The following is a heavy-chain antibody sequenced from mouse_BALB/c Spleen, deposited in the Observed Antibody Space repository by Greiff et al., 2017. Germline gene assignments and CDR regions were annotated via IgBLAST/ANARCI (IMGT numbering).Heavy chain of an antibody. V-gene: IGHV1-87*01. D-gene: IGHD4-1*01. CDR1: GYTFTSYW. CDR3: ATMTGGY. CDR2: IYPGDGDT. Sequence: VQLQESGAELARPGASVKLSCKASGYTFTSYWMQWVKQRPGQGLEWIGAIYPGDGDTRYTQKFKGKATLTADKSSSTAYMQLSSLASEDSAVYYCATMTGGYWGQGTTLTVSS. J-gene: IGHJ2*01.